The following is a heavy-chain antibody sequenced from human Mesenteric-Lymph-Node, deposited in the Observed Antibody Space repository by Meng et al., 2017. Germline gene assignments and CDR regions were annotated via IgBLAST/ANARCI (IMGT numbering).Heavy chain of an antibody. D-gene: IGHD5-18*01. CDR1: GGTFSSYA. J-gene: IGHJ4*02. V-gene: IGHV1-69*05. CDR2: IIPIFGTA. Sequence: SVKVSCKASGGTFSSYAISWVRQAPGQGLEWMGGIIPIFGTAHYAQKFQGRVTITTDESMSTAYMELSSMRSEDTAVYYCAAAPPAMVSSYYDYWGQGTLVTVSS. CDR3: AAAPPAMVSSYYDY.